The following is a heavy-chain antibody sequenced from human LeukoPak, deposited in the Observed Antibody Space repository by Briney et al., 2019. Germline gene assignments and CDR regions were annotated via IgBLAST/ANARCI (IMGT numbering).Heavy chain of an antibody. Sequence: KASETLSLTCTVSGGSISSGSYYWSWIRQPAGKGLEWIGCIYYSGSTNYNPSLKSRVTISVDTSKNQFSLKLSSVTAADTAVYYCARSRVDYDYVWGRYRPDGFDIWGQGTMVTVSS. CDR1: GGSISSGSYY. D-gene: IGHD3-16*02. V-gene: IGHV4-61*10. CDR3: ARSRVDYDYVWGRYRPDGFDI. CDR2: IYYSGST. J-gene: IGHJ3*02.